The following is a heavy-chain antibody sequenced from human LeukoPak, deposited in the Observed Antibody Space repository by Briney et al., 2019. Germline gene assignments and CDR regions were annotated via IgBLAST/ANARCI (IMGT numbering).Heavy chain of an antibody. CDR1: GGSITSDTYY. CDR3: AKTRDFWSGYFDY. V-gene: IGHV4-30-2*01. D-gene: IGHD3-3*01. J-gene: IGHJ4*02. Sequence: SQTLSLTCAVSGGSITSDTYYWSWIRQPPGKGLEWIGYILHSGSTYYNPSLKSRVTISIDTSKSQFSLKLSPVTAADTAVYYCAKTRDFWSGYFDYWGQGTLVTVSS. CDR2: ILHSGST.